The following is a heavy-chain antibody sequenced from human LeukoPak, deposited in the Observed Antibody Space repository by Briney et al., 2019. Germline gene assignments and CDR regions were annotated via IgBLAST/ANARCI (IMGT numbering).Heavy chain of an antibody. D-gene: IGHD2-2*01. Sequence: SETLPLTCTVSGGSISSGDYYWSWIRQPPGKGLEWIGYIYYSGSTYYNPSLKSRVTISVDTSKNQFSLKLSSVTAADTALYYCARGYCSSTSCYPANDAFDIWGQGTMVTVSS. CDR3: ARGYCSSTSCYPANDAFDI. CDR1: GGSISSGDYY. J-gene: IGHJ3*02. CDR2: IYYSGST. V-gene: IGHV4-30-4*08.